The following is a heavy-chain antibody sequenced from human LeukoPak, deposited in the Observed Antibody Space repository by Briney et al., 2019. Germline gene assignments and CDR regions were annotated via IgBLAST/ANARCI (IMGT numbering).Heavy chain of an antibody. CDR3: ATEVRGVIINP. CDR2: IKQDGSEK. D-gene: IGHD3-10*01. Sequence: PGGSLRLSCAASGFTFSSYWMSWVRQAPGKGLEWVANIKQDGSEKYYVDSVKGRFTISRDNAKNSLYLQMNSLRAGDTAVYYCATEVRGVIINPWGQGTLVTVSS. CDR1: GFTFSSYW. V-gene: IGHV3-7*03. J-gene: IGHJ5*02.